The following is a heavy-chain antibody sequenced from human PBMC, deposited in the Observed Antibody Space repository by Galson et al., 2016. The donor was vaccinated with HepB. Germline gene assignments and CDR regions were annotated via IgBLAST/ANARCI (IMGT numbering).Heavy chain of an antibody. CDR1: GDSVTRNTYY. CDR2: MYYSGSA. V-gene: IGHV4-39*01. J-gene: IGHJ4*01. D-gene: IGHD1-26*01. Sequence: SETLSLTCSVSGDSVTRNTYYWGWIRQPPGKGLKWIGSMYYSGSAYYNPSFKSQVTISLDTSKNQFSLKLTSVTAADTVVYYCASPKVGARYTTVDFWGHGTMVTVSS. CDR3: ASPKVGARYTTVDF.